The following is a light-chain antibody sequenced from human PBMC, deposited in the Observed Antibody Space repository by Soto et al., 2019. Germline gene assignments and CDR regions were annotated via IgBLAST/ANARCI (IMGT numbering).Light chain of an antibody. CDR2: KAS. V-gene: IGKV1-5*03. J-gene: IGKJ2*01. CDR1: QSISIW. CDR3: QQYNRYPYT. Sequence: DIQMTQSPSTLSASVGDRVTITCRASQSISIWLAWYQQKPGKAPKLLVYKASSLESGVPSRFSGSGSGTEFTVTISSLQPDDFATYYCQQYNRYPYTFGQGTKLEIK.